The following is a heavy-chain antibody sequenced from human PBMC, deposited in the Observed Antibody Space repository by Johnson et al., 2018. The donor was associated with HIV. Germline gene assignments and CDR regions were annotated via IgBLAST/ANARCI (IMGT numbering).Heavy chain of an antibody. J-gene: IGHJ3*02. CDR3: PKGRIEKYPIEGDAFDI. V-gene: IGHV3-23*04. Sequence: VQLVESGGGLVQPGGSLRLSCAASGFTFSSYAMSWVRQAPGKGLEWVSAISGSGGSTYYADSVKGRFTISRDNSKKRLYLQRNSLRAEDTAVYYCPKGRIEKYPIEGDAFDIWGQGTMVTVSS. CDR2: ISGSGGST. D-gene: IGHD2-2*02. CDR1: GFTFSSYA.